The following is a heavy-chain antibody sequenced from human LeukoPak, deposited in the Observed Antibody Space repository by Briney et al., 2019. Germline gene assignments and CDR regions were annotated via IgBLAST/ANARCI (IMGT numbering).Heavy chain of an antibody. J-gene: IGHJ6*03. CDR2: INPNSGGT. CDR1: GYTFTGYY. Sequence: ASVKVSCKASGYTFTGYYMHWVRQAPGQGLEWMGRINPNSGGTNYAQKFQGRVTMTRDTSISTAYMELSRLRSDDTAVYYCARDRCSGGSCYNYYYYYMDVSSKGTTVTVSS. D-gene: IGHD2-15*01. CDR3: ARDRCSGGSCYNYYYYYMDV. V-gene: IGHV1-2*06.